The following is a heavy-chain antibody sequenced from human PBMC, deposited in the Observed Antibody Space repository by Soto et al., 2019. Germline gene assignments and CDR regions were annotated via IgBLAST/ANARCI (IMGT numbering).Heavy chain of an antibody. CDR2: IYNNGST. V-gene: IGHV4-59*01. CDR3: ARGLSSSGWNALWY. J-gene: IGHJ4*02. D-gene: IGHD6-19*01. Sequence: SETLSLTCTVSGGSISTYYWHWIRQPPGKGLEWIGYIYNNGSTNYIPSLKSRVTTSLDRSKKQFSLTLNSVTSADTAVYYCARGLSSSGWNALWYWGQGALVTVSS. CDR1: GGSISTYY.